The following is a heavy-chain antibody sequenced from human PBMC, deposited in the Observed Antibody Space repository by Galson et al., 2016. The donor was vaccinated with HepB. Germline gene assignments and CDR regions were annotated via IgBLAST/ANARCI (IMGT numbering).Heavy chain of an antibody. Sequence: SVKVSCKASAYTFSDLYIHWVRQAPGQGLEWRGWINPESGGTKYAQKFQGWVTLTRDTSISTAYMELKRLRSDDTAVYYCARGGDGYNYSSGWGNWFDPWGQGTLVTVSS. CDR2: INPESGGT. CDR3: ARGGDGYNYSSGWGNWFDP. V-gene: IGHV1-2*04. J-gene: IGHJ5*02. D-gene: IGHD5-18*01. CDR1: AYTFSDLY.